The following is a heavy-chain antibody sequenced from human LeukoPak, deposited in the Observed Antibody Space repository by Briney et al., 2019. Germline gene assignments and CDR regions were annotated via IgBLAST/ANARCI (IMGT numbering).Heavy chain of an antibody. D-gene: IGHD3-10*01. Sequence: SETLSLTCTVSGGSITSGTYYWGWIRQPPGKGLEWIGSMYYGRNTYYSPSLKSRVIIDVDTSKNQFSLELSSVTAADTAVYYCARDLGLIMVRGVPDYWGQGTLVTVSS. CDR3: ARDLGLIMVRGVPDY. CDR2: MYYGRNT. J-gene: IGHJ4*02. V-gene: IGHV4-39*07. CDR1: GGSITSGTYY.